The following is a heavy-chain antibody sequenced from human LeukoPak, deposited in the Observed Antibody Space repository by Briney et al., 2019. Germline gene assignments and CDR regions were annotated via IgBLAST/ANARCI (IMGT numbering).Heavy chain of an antibody. J-gene: IGHJ3*02. D-gene: IGHD2-2*01. Sequence: GGSLRPACAASGLTFSSYAMSSARQAPGRGREWDSAISGSGGSTYYADSVKDRFTISRDNSKNTLYLQMNSLRAEDTAVYYCAKDAVPAAYDAFDIWGQGTMVTVSS. CDR1: GLTFSSYA. V-gene: IGHV3-23*01. CDR3: AKDAVPAAYDAFDI. CDR2: ISGSGGST.